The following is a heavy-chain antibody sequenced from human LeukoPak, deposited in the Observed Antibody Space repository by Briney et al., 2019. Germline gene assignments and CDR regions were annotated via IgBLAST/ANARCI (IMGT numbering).Heavy chain of an antibody. J-gene: IGHJ6*03. D-gene: IGHD3-10*01. CDR3: AASGFGFGELPSYFYYYMDV. V-gene: IGHV1-58*02. Sequence: ASVKVSCKASGFTFTRSAMQWVRQARGQRLEWIGWIVVGTGNTKYAQKFQERVTITRDMSTGTAYMELSSLRSEDTAVYYCAASGFGFGELPSYFYYYMDVWGKGTTVTISS. CDR1: GFTFTRSA. CDR2: IVVGTGNT.